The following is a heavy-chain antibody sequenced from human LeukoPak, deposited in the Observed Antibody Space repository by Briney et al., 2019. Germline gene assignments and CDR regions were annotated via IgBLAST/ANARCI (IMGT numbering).Heavy chain of an antibody. V-gene: IGHV4-59*01. CDR2: IYYSGGT. CDR3: ASSRGVRGVRFDY. D-gene: IGHD3-10*01. Sequence: SETLSLTCTVSGGSISSYYWSWIRQPPGKGLEWIGYIYYSGGTNYNPSLKSRVTISVDTSKNQFSLKLSSVTAADTAVYYCASSRGVRGVRFDYWGQGTLVTVSS. J-gene: IGHJ4*02. CDR1: GGSISSYY.